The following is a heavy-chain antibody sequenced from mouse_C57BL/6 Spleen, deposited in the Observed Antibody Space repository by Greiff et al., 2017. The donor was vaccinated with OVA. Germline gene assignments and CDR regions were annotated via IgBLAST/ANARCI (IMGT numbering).Heavy chain of an antibody. V-gene: IGHV1-55*01. Sequence: VKLQQPGAELVKPGASVKMSCKASGYTFTSYWITWVKQRPGPGLAWIGEIYPGSGSTNYNEQLQSKANLTVDTTASTAYMQLSSLTSEDSAVYYCARGGYANCPVDYWGQGTTLTVSS. D-gene: IGHD6-5*01. J-gene: IGHJ2*01. CDR3: ARGGYANCPVDY. CDR2: IYPGSGST. CDR1: GYTFTSYW.